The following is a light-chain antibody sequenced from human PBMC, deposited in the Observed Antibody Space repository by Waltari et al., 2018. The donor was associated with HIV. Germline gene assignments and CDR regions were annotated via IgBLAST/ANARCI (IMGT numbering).Light chain of an antibody. Sequence: QSVLTQPPSLSGAPGQTVTISSTGTSSNIGADYHVHWYQQRPGTAPKLLIYGNTIRPSGVPDRFSGSKSGTSASLAITGLQADDEADYYCQSYDSSLSAWVFGGGTKLTVL. V-gene: IGLV1-40*01. J-gene: IGLJ3*02. CDR3: QSYDSSLSAWV. CDR1: SSNIGADYH. CDR2: GNT.